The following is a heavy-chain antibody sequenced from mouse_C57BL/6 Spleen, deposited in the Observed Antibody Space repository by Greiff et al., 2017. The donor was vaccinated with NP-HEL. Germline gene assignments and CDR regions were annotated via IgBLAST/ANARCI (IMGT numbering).Heavy chain of an antibody. Sequence: QVQLQQPGAELVRPGSSVKLSCKASGYTFTSSWLHWVKQRPIQGLEWIGNIDPSDSETHYNQKFKDKATLTVDKSSSTAYMQLSSLTSEDSAVYYCARGDGSSPYWYFDVWGTGTTVTVSS. CDR3: ARGDGSSPYWYFDV. CDR2: IDPSDSET. D-gene: IGHD1-1*01. CDR1: GYTFTSSW. V-gene: IGHV1-52*01. J-gene: IGHJ1*03.